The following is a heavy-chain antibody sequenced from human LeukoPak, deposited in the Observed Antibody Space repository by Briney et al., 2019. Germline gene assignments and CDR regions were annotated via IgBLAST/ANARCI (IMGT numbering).Heavy chain of an antibody. CDR3: ATDPGSGWYRKNWFDP. V-gene: IGHV3-7*03. CDR1: GFTFSSYW. CDR2: IKQDGSEK. D-gene: IGHD6-19*01. Sequence: GGSLRLSCAASGFTFSSYWMSWVRQAPGKGLEWVANIKQDGSEKYYVDSVKGRFTISRDNAKNSLYLQMNSLRAEDTAVYYCATDPGSGWYRKNWFDPWGQGTLVTVSS. J-gene: IGHJ5*02.